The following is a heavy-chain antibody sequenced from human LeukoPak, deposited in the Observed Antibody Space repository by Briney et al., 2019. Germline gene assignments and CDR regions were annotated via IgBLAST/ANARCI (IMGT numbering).Heavy chain of an antibody. J-gene: IGHJ4*02. Sequence: GGSLRLSCAASGFTFSSYSMNWVRQAPGKGLEWVSYISSSSSTIYYADSVKGRFTISRDNAKNSLYLQMNSLRAEDTAVYYCAVAPALLWFGELLEVDYWGQGTLVTVSS. V-gene: IGHV3-48*01. CDR3: AVAPALLWFGELLEVDY. CDR2: ISSSSSTI. CDR1: GFTFSSYS. D-gene: IGHD3-10*01.